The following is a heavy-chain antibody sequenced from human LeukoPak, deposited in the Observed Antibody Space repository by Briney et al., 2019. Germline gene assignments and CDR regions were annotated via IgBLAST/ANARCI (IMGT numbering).Heavy chain of an antibody. V-gene: IGHV3-48*03. CDR2: ISSSGSTI. Sequence: GGSLRLSCTASGFTFSSYEMNWVRQAPGKGLEWVSYISSSGSTIYYADSVKGRFTISRDNAKNSLYLQMNSVRAEDTAVYYCARALGYMDVWGKGTTVTISS. J-gene: IGHJ6*03. CDR3: ARALGYMDV. D-gene: IGHD7-27*01. CDR1: GFTFSSYE.